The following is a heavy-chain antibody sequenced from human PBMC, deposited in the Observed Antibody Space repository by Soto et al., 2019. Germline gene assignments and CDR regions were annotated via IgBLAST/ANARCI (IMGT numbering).Heavy chain of an antibody. Sequence: EVQLLESGGGLGQPGGSLRLSCAASGFTCSSYAMSWVRQAPGTGLEWVSAISGSGGSTYYADSVKGRFTISRDNSKNTLYLQMNSLRAEHTAVYYCAKEYEYSSGWKRIDYWGQGTLVTVSS. CDR2: ISGSGGST. V-gene: IGHV3-23*01. CDR1: GFTCSSYA. D-gene: IGHD6-19*01. J-gene: IGHJ4*02. CDR3: AKEYEYSSGWKRIDY.